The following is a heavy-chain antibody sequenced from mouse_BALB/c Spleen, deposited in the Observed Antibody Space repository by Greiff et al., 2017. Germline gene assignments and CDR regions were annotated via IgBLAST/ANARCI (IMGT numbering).Heavy chain of an antibody. CDR3: NAGYAMDY. V-gene: IGHV14-4*02. Sequence: VQLKESGAELVRSGASVKLSCTASGFNIKDYYMHWVKQRPEQGLEWLGWIDPENGDTEYAPKFQGKATMTADTSSNTAYLQLSSLTSEDTAVYYCNAGYAMDYWGQGTSVTVSS. CDR1: GFNIKDYY. J-gene: IGHJ4*01. CDR2: IDPENGDT.